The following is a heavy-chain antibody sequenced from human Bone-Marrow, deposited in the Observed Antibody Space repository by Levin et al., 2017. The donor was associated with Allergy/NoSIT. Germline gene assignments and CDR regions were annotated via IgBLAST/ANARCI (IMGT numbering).Heavy chain of an antibody. D-gene: IGHD1-26*01. Sequence: PGGSLRLSCAASGFTVSSNYMSWVRQAPGKGLEWVSVIYSAGSTYYADSVKGRFTISRDNSKNTLYLQMNSLRAEDTAVYYCARSYGISYYYGMDVWGQGTTVTVSS. V-gene: IGHV3-53*01. J-gene: IGHJ6*02. CDR2: IYSAGST. CDR1: GFTVSSNY. CDR3: ARSYGISYYYGMDV.